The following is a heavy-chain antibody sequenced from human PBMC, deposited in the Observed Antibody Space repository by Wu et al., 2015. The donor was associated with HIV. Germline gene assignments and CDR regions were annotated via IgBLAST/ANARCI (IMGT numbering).Heavy chain of an antibody. CDR2: ISTYNGNT. Sequence: QIQLVQSGAEVKKPGASVKVSCKTSGYTFTSYAISWVRQAPGQGLEWMGWISTYNGNTNYARKLQGRVSMTTDTSTSTAYMEMRSLRSDDTAVYYCVRDLLNIVMVPAVPFLDYWGGGRRWSPS. V-gene: IGHV1-18*01. J-gene: IGHJ4*03. D-gene: IGHD2-21*02. CDR1: GYTFTSYA. CDR3: VRDLLNIVMVPAVPFLDY.